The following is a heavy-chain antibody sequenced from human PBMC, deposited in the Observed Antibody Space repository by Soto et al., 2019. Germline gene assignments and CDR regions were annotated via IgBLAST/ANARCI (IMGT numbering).Heavy chain of an antibody. D-gene: IGHD6-6*01. J-gene: IGHJ4*02. CDR3: ARGDRYSSSSRMGEY. V-gene: IGHV3-30-3*01. Sequence: QVQLVESGGGVVQPGRSLRLYCAASGFTFSSYAMHWVRQAPGKGLEWVAVISYDGSNKYYADSVKGRFTISRDNSKNTLYLQMNSLRAEDTAVYYCARGDRYSSSSRMGEYLGQGTLVTVSS. CDR1: GFTFSSYA. CDR2: ISYDGSNK.